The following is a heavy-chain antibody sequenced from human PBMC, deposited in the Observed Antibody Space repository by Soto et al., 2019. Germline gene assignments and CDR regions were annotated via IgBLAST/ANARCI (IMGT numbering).Heavy chain of an antibody. D-gene: IGHD3-10*01. CDR3: ARGGREITSHLAY. V-gene: IGHV3-21*01. CDR2: ISSSSAYI. J-gene: IGHJ4*02. CDR1: GFTFSSYS. Sequence: EVPLVESGGDLVKPGGSLRLSCADSGFTFSSYSMNWVRQAPGKGLEWVSAISSSSAYIFYADSVKGRFTVSRDNAKNSLYLQMNSLSADDTAVYYCARGGREITSHLAYWGQGTLVTVSS.